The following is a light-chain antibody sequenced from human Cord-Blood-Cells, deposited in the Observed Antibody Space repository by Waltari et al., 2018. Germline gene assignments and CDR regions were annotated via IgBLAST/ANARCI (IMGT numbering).Light chain of an antibody. CDR2: EGS. CDR1: SSDVGSYNL. J-gene: IGLJ2*01. V-gene: IGLV2-23*01. Sequence: QSALTQPASVSGSPGQSINISCTGTSSDVGSYNLVSWYQQHPGKAPKLMSYEGSKRPSGVSNRFSGSKSGNTASLTISGLQAEDEADYYCCSYAGSSTVVFGGGTKLTVL. CDR3: CSYAGSSTVV.